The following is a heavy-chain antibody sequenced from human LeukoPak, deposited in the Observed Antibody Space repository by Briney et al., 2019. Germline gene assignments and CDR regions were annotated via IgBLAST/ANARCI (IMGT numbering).Heavy chain of an antibody. CDR1: GFTFSSYS. CDR3: AGEGGYDSSGPFDY. CDR2: ISYDGSNK. V-gene: IGHV3-30*03. D-gene: IGHD3-22*01. J-gene: IGHJ4*02. Sequence: PGGSLRLSCAASGFTFSSYSMNWVRQAPGKGLEWVAVISYDGSNKYYADSVKGRFTISRDNSKNTLYLQMNSLRAEDTAVYYCAGEGGYDSSGPFDYWGQGTLVTVSS.